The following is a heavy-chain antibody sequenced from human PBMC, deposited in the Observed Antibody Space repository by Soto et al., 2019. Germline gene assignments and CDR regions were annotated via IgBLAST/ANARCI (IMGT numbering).Heavy chain of an antibody. D-gene: IGHD3-3*01. CDR2: ISYDGSNK. Sequence: QVQLVESGGGVVQPGRSLRLSCAASGFTFSSYAMHWVRQAPGKGLEWVAVISYDGSNKNHADTVKGRFTISRDNSKNTLYLQMNSLRAEDTAVYYGARGYDFWSGYYYPYGMDVWGQGTTVTVSS. CDR3: ARGYDFWSGYYYPYGMDV. J-gene: IGHJ6*02. CDR1: GFTFSSYA. V-gene: IGHV3-30-3*01.